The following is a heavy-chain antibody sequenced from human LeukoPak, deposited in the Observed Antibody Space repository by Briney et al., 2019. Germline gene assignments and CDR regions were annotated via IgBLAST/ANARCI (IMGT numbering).Heavy chain of an antibody. J-gene: IGHJ4*02. Sequence: GGSLRLSCAASGFTFSSYGMHWVRQAPGKGLEWVAVISYDGSKKYYADSVKGRITSSRDNSKNTLYLQMNSLRAEDTAVYYCAKGYYPDSSGYSPLDYWGQGILVTVSS. CDR2: ISYDGSKK. V-gene: IGHV3-30*18. D-gene: IGHD3-22*01. CDR3: AKGYYPDSSGYSPLDY. CDR1: GFTFSSYG.